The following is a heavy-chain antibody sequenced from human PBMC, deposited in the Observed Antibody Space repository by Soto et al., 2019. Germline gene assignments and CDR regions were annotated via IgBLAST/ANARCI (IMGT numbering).Heavy chain of an antibody. D-gene: IGHD2-2*01. CDR3: AKDHERGVVVVPAAIAGHYGMDV. CDR2: ISYDGSNK. V-gene: IGHV3-30*18. CDR1: GFTFSSYG. J-gene: IGHJ6*02. Sequence: GGSLRLSCAVSGFTFSSYGMHWVRQPPGKGLEWVAVISYDGSNKYYADSVKGRFTSSRDNSKNTLYLQMNSLRAEDTAVYYCAKDHERGVVVVPAAIAGHYGMDVWGQGTTVTVSS.